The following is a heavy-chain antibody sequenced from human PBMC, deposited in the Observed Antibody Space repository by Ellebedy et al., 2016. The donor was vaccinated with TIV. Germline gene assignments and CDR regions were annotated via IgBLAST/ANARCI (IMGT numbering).Heavy chain of an antibody. D-gene: IGHD3-3*01. CDR2: INPSGGST. Sequence: AASVKVSCQASGYTLMSYGLCWVRQAPGQGLAWMGIINPSGGSTSYAQKLQGRVTMTRDTSTSTVYMELSSLRSEDTAVYYCARGPRSGQYYYYGMDVWGQGTTVTVSS. CDR3: ARGPRSGQYYYYGMDV. V-gene: IGHV1-46*04. J-gene: IGHJ6*02. CDR1: GYTLMSYG.